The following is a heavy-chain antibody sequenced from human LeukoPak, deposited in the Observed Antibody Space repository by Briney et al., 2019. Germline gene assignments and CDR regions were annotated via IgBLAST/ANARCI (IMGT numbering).Heavy chain of an antibody. J-gene: IGHJ6*02. V-gene: IGHV1-69*04. D-gene: IGHD2-2*01. CDR3: ARDLIGPAAFDSYYYYGMDG. CDR1: GGTFSSYA. Sequence: SVKVSCKASGGTFSSYAISWVRQAPGQGLEWMGRIIPILGIANYAQKFQGRVTINADKSTSTAYMELSSLRSEDTAVYYCARDLIGPAAFDSYYYYGMDGWGQGAKVNVSS. CDR2: IIPILGIA.